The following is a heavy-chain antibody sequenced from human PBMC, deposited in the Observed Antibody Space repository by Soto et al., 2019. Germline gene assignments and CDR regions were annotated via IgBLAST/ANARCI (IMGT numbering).Heavy chain of an antibody. CDR3: VKDDGGYPSTEPH. CDR2: ISGSGDRT. J-gene: IGHJ1*01. Sequence: EVQLLESGGGLVQPGGSLRLSCAASGITISNYPMSWVRQAPGKGLDWVSGISGSGDRTYYADSAKGRFTISKEISKNSLSLQLDNLGVEDTAVYFCVKDDGGYPSTEPHWGQGTLVTVSS. D-gene: IGHD3-22*01. V-gene: IGHV3-23*01. CDR1: GITISNYP.